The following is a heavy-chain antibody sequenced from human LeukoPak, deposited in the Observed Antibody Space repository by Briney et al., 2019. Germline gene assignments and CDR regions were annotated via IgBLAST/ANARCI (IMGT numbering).Heavy chain of an antibody. V-gene: IGHV3-48*01. J-gene: IGHJ4*02. Sequence: GGSLRLSCAASGVTLSGYSTNWVRQAPGKGLEWVSHITFTGTTYYADSVKGRFTISRDNAKKSLSLQMNSLRAEDTAIYYCSTAKFDYWGQGTLVTVSS. CDR3: STAKFDY. CDR2: ITFTGTT. CDR1: GVTLSGYS.